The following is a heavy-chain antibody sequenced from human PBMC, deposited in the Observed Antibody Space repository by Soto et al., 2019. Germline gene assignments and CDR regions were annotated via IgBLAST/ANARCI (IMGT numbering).Heavy chain of an antibody. D-gene: IGHD6-13*01. CDR2: IIPIFGTA. V-gene: IGHV1-69*06. Sequence: GASVKVSCKASGGTFSSYAISWVRQAPGQGLEWMGGIIPIFGTANYAQKFQGRVTITADKSTSTAYMELSSLRSEDTAVYYCARGIEAAGKEGGYYYGMDVWGQGTTVTVSS. CDR3: ARGIEAAGKEGGYYYGMDV. CDR1: GGTFSSYA. J-gene: IGHJ6*02.